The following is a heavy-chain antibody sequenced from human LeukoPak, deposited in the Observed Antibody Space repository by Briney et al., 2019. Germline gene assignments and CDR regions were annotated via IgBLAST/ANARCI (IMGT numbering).Heavy chain of an antibody. Sequence: GASVKVSCKASGYTFTGYYMHWVRQAPGQGLEWMGWINPNSGGTNYAQKFQGRVTMTRDTYISIAYMELSRLRSDDTAVYYCARDGRNYYDSSGYSYWAYWGQGTLVTVSS. D-gene: IGHD3-22*01. CDR3: ARDGRNYYDSSGYSYWAY. CDR2: INPNSGGT. V-gene: IGHV1-2*02. J-gene: IGHJ4*02. CDR1: GYTFTGYY.